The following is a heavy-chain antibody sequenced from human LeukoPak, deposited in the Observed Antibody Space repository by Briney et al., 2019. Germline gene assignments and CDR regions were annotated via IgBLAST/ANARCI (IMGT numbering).Heavy chain of an antibody. Sequence: GESLKISCKASGYSFTNYWIAWVRQMPGKGLEWMGIIYPGDYVTKYNPALQGQVTISADRSISTAYLQWSSLRASDTAMYFCARTTSSWNLYFDFWGQGTLVTVSS. CDR2: IYPGDYVT. D-gene: IGHD2-2*01. CDR1: GYSFTNYW. J-gene: IGHJ4*02. V-gene: IGHV5-51*01. CDR3: ARTTSSWNLYFDF.